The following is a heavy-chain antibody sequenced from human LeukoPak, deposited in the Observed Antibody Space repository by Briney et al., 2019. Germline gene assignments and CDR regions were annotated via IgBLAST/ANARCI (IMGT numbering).Heavy chain of an antibody. D-gene: IGHD3-9*01. CDR1: GFTSSSYA. J-gene: IGHJ4*02. CDR3: AKAGLRYFDWSEAIDY. CDR2: ISGSGGST. V-gene: IGHV3-23*01. Sequence: GGSLRLSCAASGFTSSSYAMSWVRQAPGKGLEWVSAISGSGGSTYYADSVKGRFTISRDNSKNTLYLQMNSLRAEDTAVYYCAKAGLRYFDWSEAIDYWGQGTLVTVSS.